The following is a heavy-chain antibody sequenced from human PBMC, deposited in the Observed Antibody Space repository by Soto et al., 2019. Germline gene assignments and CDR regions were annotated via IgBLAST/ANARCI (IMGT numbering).Heavy chain of an antibody. Sequence: SETLSLTCTFSGGSTSSSSYYWGWIRQPPGKGLEWIGSIYYSGSTYYNPSLKSRVTMYIDTYKNQFSLKLTSVTAADTAVYYCARLGYYGSGAMGNDSWGQRTLVTVSS. J-gene: IGHJ5*01. V-gene: IGHV4-39*01. D-gene: IGHD3-10*01. CDR2: IYYSGST. CDR1: GGSTSSSSYY. CDR3: ARLGYYGSGAMGNDS.